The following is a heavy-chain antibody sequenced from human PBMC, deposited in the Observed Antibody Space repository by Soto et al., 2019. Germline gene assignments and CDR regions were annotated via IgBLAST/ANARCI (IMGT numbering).Heavy chain of an antibody. CDR3: ARDREYYESSGLYFDY. D-gene: IGHD3-22*01. Sequence: SETLSLTCTVSGDSISSGSYYWNWIRQHPGKGLEWIGYMYYSGSTYYNPSLKSRISISRDTSKNQFSLRLTSVTAADTAVYYCARDREYYESSGLYFDYWGQGPLVTVYS. CDR2: MYYSGST. J-gene: IGHJ4*02. V-gene: IGHV4-31*03. CDR1: GDSISSGSYY.